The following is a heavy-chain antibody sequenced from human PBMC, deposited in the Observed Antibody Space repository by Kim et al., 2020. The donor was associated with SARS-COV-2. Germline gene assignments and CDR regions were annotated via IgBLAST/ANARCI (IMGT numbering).Heavy chain of an antibody. J-gene: IGHJ3*01. CDR3: TRIPGTTLAFWYAFNV. Sequence: GGSLRLSCAASGFTFSDSPIHWVRQASGKGLEWVGGIRSKVYIYAKSYAASVKGRFTISRDDSESTAYMQMNSLKTEDTAVCYCTRIPGTTLAFWYAFNVSGQGTMVTLS. D-gene: IGHD1-1*01. V-gene: IGHV3-73*01. CDR2: IRSKVYIYAK. CDR1: GFTFSDSP.